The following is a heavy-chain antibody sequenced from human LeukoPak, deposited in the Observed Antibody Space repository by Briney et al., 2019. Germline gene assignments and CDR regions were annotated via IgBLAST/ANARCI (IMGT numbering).Heavy chain of an antibody. V-gene: IGHV4-39*07. CDR2: IYHSGST. D-gene: IGHD6-13*01. J-gene: IGHJ6*03. Sequence: SETLSLTCAVSGGSVSSGSYSWSWIRQPPGKGLEWIGSIYHSGSTYYSPSLKSRVTISVDTSKNQFSLKLSSVTAADTAVYYCARDGGSSSWYDYYYYMDVWGKGTTVTVSS. CDR3: ARDGGSSSWYDYYYYMDV. CDR1: GGSVSSGSYS.